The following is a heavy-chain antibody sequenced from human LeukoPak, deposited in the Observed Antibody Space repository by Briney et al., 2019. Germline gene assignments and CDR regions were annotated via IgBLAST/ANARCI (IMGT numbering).Heavy chain of an antibody. V-gene: IGHV4-39*01. D-gene: IGHD6-13*01. CDR2: IYYSGNT. J-gene: IGHJ4*02. Sequence: SETLSLTCTVSGGSIGSSSYYWGWIRQPPGEGLEWIGSIYYSGNTYYNPSLKSRVTISVDTSKNQFSLKLSSVTAADTAVYYCASSGIAADWGQGTLVTVSS. CDR3: ASSGIAAD. CDR1: GGSIGSSSYY.